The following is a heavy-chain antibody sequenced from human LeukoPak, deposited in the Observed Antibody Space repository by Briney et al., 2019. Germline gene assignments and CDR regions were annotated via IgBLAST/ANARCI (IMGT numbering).Heavy chain of an antibody. CDR1: AFIFSGHW. Sequence: EGSLRLSCEGSAFIFSGHWMNWVRQTPGKGLEWVANIKQDGSEKYYVDSVKGRFTISRDNAKNSLYLQMNSLRAEDTAVYYCARDGSVAGTGYYYYYGMDVWGQGTTVTVSS. D-gene: IGHD6-19*01. J-gene: IGHJ6*02. CDR3: ARDGSVAGTGYYYYYGMDV. V-gene: IGHV3-7*03. CDR2: IKQDGSEK.